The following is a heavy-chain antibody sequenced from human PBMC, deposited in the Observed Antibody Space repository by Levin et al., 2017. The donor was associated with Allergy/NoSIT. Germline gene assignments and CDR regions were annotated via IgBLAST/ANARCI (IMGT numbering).Heavy chain of an antibody. Sequence: PGESLKISCKASGYSFSSYWVAWVRQMPGKGLEWVGSIYPVDSDTRYGPSFQGQVTISVDKSNTTAYLQWTSLKASDTAMYYCAKRGVVALSDSHYDHALDVWGQGTTVTVSS. J-gene: IGHJ6*02. CDR2: IYPVDSDT. D-gene: IGHD2-15*01. CDR1: GYSFSSYW. V-gene: IGHV5-51*01. CDR3: AKRGVVALSDSHYDHALDV.